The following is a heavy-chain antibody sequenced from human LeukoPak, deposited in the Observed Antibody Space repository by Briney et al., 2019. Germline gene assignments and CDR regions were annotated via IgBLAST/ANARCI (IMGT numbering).Heavy chain of an antibody. CDR3: ARTTSFDY. V-gene: IGHV3-48*03. J-gene: IGHJ4*02. CDR1: GFTFTSYE. D-gene: IGHD1-1*01. CDR2: ITISGSTI. Sequence: PGGSLRVSCAASGFTFTSYEMNWVRQAPGKGLEWVSYITISGSTIYYADSVKGRFTISRDNAKNSLYLQMNSLRAEDTAVYYCARTTSFDYWGQGTLVTVSS.